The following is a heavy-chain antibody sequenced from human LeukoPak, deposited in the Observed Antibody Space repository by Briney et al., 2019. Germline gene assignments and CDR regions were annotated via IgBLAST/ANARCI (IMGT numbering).Heavy chain of an antibody. CDR2: VNTDESDT. J-gene: IGHJ4*02. D-gene: IGHD6-13*01. CDR3: ARGGDYSSSWHISNVDY. CDR1: GFTFSRHW. V-gene: IGHV3-74*03. Sequence: PGGSLRLSCAASGFTFSRHWMHWVRQAPGKGLEWVSRVNTDESDTTCADSAKGRFTISRDNAKNTLYLQMSSLRVEDTAVYCRARGGDYSSSWHISNVDYWGQGTLVTVSS.